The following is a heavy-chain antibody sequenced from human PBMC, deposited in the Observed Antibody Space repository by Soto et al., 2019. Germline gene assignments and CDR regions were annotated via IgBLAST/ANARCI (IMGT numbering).Heavy chain of an antibody. J-gene: IGHJ4*02. CDR3: ARATSIAARPLYY. CDR1: GWSFSGYY. V-gene: IGHV4-34*01. Sequence: SETLSPTCAFYGWSFSGYYWSWIRQPPGKGLEWIGEINHSGSTNYNPSLKSRVTISVDTSKNQFSLKLSSVTAADTAVYYCARATSIAARPLYYWGQGTLVTVSS. CDR2: INHSGST. D-gene: IGHD6-6*01.